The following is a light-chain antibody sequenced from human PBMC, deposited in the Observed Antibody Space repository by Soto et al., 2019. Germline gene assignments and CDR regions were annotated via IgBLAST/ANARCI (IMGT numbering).Light chain of an antibody. J-gene: IGKJ1*01. CDR2: GAS. CDR3: QQYYGSWT. Sequence: DIVMTQSPDSLAVSLGERATINCKSSRNIFYSSNNEDYLAWYQQKPGQPPKLLFYGASIRQSGVPDRFSGSGSGTDFTLTISSLQAEDVAVYYCQQYYGSWTFGQGPKVEIK. CDR1: RNIFYSSNNEDY. V-gene: IGKV4-1*01.